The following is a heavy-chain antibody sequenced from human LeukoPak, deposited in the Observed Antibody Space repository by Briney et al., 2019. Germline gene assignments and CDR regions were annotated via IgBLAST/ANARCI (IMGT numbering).Heavy chain of an antibody. CDR1: GVSISSYY. V-gene: IGHV4-59*01. CDR2: IYHSGST. J-gene: IGHJ6*03. D-gene: IGHD3-22*01. CDR3: AGGPGWYDSSVYYYYMDV. Sequence: SETLSLTCTVSGVSISSYYWSWIRQPPGKGLGWIGYIYHSGSTKYNPSLKSRVTISVDTSKNQFSLKLSSVTAADTAVYYCAGGPGWYDSSVYYYYMDVWDKGTTVTVSS.